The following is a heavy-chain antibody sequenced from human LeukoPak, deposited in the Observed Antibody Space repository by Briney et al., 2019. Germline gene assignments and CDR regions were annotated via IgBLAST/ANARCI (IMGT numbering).Heavy chain of an antibody. CDR1: GYTLTELS. Sequence: GASVKVSCKVSGYTLTELSMHWVRQAPGKGLEWMGGFDPEDGETIYAQKFQGRVTMTRDTSTSTVYMELSSLRSEDTAVYYCARASQYSGWFDPWGQGTLVTVSS. D-gene: IGHD3-10*01. CDR3: ARASQYSGWFDP. V-gene: IGHV1-24*01. CDR2: FDPEDGET. J-gene: IGHJ5*02.